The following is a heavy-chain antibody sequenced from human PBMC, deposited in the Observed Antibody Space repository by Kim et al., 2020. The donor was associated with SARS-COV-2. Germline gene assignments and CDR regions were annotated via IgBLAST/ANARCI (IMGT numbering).Heavy chain of an antibody. J-gene: IGHJ6*02. CDR3: ARTDTAMVPDEETYYYGMDV. CDR1: GYSFTSYW. D-gene: IGHD5-18*01. V-gene: IGHV5-51*01. CDR2: IYPGDSDT. Sequence: GESLKISCKGSGYSFTSYWIGWVRQMPGKGLEWMGIIYPGDSDTRYSPSFQGQVTISADKSISTAYLQWSSLKASDTAMYYCARTDTAMVPDEETYYYGMDVWGQGTTVTVSS.